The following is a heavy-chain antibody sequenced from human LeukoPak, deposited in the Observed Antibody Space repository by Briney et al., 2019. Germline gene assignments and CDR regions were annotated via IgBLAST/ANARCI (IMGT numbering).Heavy chain of an antibody. CDR3: AKDIRAVAGKGSFDY. J-gene: IGHJ4*02. D-gene: IGHD6-19*01. CDR1: GFTFDGYA. Sequence: GGSLRLSCAASGFTFDGYAMHWVRQAPGKVLEWVSGISWNSGSIGYADSVKGRFTISRDNAKNSLYLQMNSLRAEDTALYYCAKDIRAVAGKGSFDYWGQGTLVTVSS. CDR2: ISWNSGSI. V-gene: IGHV3-9*01.